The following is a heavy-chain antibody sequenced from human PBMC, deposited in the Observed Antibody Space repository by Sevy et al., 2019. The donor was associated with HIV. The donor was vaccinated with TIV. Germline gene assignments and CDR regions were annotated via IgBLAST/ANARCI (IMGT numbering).Heavy chain of an antibody. Sequence: GGSLRLSCTASGFTFGDYAMSWFRQAPGKGLEWVGFIRSKAYGGTTEYAASVKGRFTISRDDSKSIAYLQMNSLKTEDTAVYYCTRERSGSYYVDWFDPWGQRTLVTVSS. CDR3: TRERSGSYYVDWFDP. D-gene: IGHD1-26*01. CDR2: IRSKAYGGTT. CDR1: GFTFGDYA. V-gene: IGHV3-49*03. J-gene: IGHJ5*02.